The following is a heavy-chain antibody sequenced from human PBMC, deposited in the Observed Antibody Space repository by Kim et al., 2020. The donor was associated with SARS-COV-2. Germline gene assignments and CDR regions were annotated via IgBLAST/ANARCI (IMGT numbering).Heavy chain of an antibody. J-gene: IGHJ4*02. Sequence: GGSLRLSCAASGFTFITYTMTWVRQAPGKGLEWVSYIRSSSRTIYYADSVKARFPISRDNAKTSLYLQMNSLRDEATAGIYCAGVPESRGWTIAYGGQG. CDR2: IRSSSRTI. V-gene: IGHV3-48*02. D-gene: IGHD6-19*01. CDR3: AGVPESRGWTIAY. CDR1: GFTFITYT.